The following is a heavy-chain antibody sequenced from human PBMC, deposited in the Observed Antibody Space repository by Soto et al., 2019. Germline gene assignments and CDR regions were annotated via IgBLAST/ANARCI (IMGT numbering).Heavy chain of an antibody. CDR2: ITCGSSYI. CDR1: GFTFSNYS. V-gene: IGHV3-21*01. Sequence: EVQLVESGGGLVKPGGSLRLSCAASGFTFSNYSMNWVRQAPGKGLEWVSSITCGSSYIYYADSVKGRFTISRDNAKNSLYLQMNSVRVEDTAVYYCARVVDYCDPYYYYGMDVWGQGTTVTVSS. J-gene: IGHJ6*02. CDR3: ARVVDYCDPYYYYGMDV. D-gene: IGHD3-22*01.